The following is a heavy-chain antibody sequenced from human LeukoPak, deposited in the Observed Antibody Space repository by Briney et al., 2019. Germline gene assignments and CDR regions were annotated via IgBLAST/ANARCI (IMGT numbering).Heavy chain of an antibody. J-gene: IGHJ4*02. CDR2: IKQDGSEK. V-gene: IGHV3-7*01. CDR3: ARGAGSGSYYYFDY. Sequence: GGSLRLSCAASGFAFSSYWMSWVRQAPGKGLEWVANIKQDGSEKYYVDSVKGRFTISRDNAKNSLYLQMNSLRAEDTAVYYCARGAGSGSYYYFDYWGQGTLVTVSS. D-gene: IGHD1-26*01. CDR1: GFAFSSYW.